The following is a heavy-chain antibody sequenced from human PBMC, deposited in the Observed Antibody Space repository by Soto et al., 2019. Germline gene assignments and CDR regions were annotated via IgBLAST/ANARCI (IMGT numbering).Heavy chain of an antibody. CDR2: ISYDGSNQ. CDR1: GFTFSRYD. V-gene: IGHV3-30*03. CDR3: VRDFDNRRGGDAFDI. Sequence: QVQLVESGGGAVPPGRSLRLSCAASGFTFSRYDIHWVRQAPGKGLEWVALISYDGSNQYFEDSVKGQFTISRDNSKDTVSLRMNSLRVEDTAVYYCVRDFDNRRGGDAFDIWGRGTMVTVSS. J-gene: IGHJ3*02. D-gene: IGHD3-9*01.